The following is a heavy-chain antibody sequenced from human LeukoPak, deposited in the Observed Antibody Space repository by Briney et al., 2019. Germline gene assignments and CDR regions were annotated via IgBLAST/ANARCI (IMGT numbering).Heavy chain of an antibody. J-gene: IGHJ4*02. Sequence: PGGSLRLSCAASGFTFSSYAMSWVRQAPGQGLEWVSAISGSGGSTYYADSVKGRFTIPRDNSKNTLYLQMNSLRAEDTAVYYCAKDGDILSLHHPVDYWGQGTLVTVSS. D-gene: IGHD2-15*01. CDR2: ISGSGGST. V-gene: IGHV3-23*01. CDR1: GFTFSSYA. CDR3: AKDGDILSLHHPVDY.